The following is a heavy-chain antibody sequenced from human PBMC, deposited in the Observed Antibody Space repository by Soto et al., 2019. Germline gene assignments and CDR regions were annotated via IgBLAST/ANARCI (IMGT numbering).Heavy chain of an antibody. CDR2: ISYDGSNK. Sequence: QVQLVESGGGVVQPGRSLRLSCAASGFTFSSYAMHWVRQAPGKGLEWVAVISYDGSNKYYADSVKGRFTISRDNSKNTLYLQMNSLRAEDTAVYYCARERTSYYSVMDVWGQGTTVTVPS. J-gene: IGHJ6*02. CDR3: ARERTSYYSVMDV. CDR1: GFTFSSYA. V-gene: IGHV3-30-3*01.